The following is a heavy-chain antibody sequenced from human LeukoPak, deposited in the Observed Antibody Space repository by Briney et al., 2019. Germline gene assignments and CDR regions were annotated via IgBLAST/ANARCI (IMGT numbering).Heavy chain of an antibody. V-gene: IGHV3-23*01. D-gene: IGHD6-13*01. CDR2: IYENGGTT. CDR3: TTLWDSSSWYRTDV. Sequence: GGSLRLSCVGSGFTFRSHAMSWVRQAPEKGLEFVSGIYENGGTTYYADSVKGRFSISRDNSKNTLYLQMDSLRGEDTAVYYCTTLWDSSSWYRTDVWGQGTTVTVSS. CDR1: GFTFRSHA. J-gene: IGHJ6*02.